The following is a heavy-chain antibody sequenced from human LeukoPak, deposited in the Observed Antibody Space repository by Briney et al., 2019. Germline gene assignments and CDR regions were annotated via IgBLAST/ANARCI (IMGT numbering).Heavy chain of an antibody. CDR2: INSDGSST. CDR1: GLTLSSYW. Sequence: GGSLRLSCAASGLTLSSYWMYWVRQAPGKGLVWVSRINSDGSSTSYADSVKGRFTISRDNAKNTLYLQMDSLRDEDTAVYYCARASYDGTGSHFYAMDVWGQGTTVTVSS. V-gene: IGHV3-74*01. CDR3: ARASYDGTGSHFYAMDV. J-gene: IGHJ6*02. D-gene: IGHD3-22*01.